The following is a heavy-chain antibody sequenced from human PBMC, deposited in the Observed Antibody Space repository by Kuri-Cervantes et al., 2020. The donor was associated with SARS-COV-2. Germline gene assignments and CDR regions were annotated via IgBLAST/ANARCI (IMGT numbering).Heavy chain of an antibody. J-gene: IGHJ1*01. V-gene: IGHV3-15*01. CDR3: AKGDWNYATH. Sequence: LTCAVYGGSFSGYYWSWVRQPPGKGLEWIGRIKSKTDGGTTDYAAPVKGRFTISRDDSKNTLYLQMNSLRAEDTAVYYCAKGDWNYATHWGQGTVVTVSS. D-gene: IGHD1-7*01. CDR1: GGSFSGYY. CDR2: IKSKTDGGTT.